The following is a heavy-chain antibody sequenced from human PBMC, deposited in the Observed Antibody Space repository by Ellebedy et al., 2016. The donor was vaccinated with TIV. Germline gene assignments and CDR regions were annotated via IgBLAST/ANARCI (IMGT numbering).Heavy chain of an antibody. V-gene: IGHV4-4*07. D-gene: IGHD3-22*01. CDR2: IYPDGST. CDR3: ATMKKSLQGYFDS. J-gene: IGHJ4*02. Sequence: MPSETLSLTCTVSGGSVRGYYWSWIRQPAGKGLEWIGRIYPDGSTNYNPSLRSRVTMSVDTSKNQFSLRLSSVTAADTAVYYCATMKKSLQGYFDSWGQGALVTVSS. CDR1: GGSVRGYY.